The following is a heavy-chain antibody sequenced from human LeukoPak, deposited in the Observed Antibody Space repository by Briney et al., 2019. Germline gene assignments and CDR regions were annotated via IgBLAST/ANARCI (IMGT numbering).Heavy chain of an antibody. CDR2: ISYDGSNK. CDR1: GFTFSSDA. J-gene: IGHJ4*02. V-gene: IGHV3-30*04. Sequence: GGSLRLSCAASGFTFSSDAMHWVRQAPGKGLEWVAVISYDGSNKYYADSVKGRFTISRDNSKNTLYLQMNSLRAEDTAVYYCARDGDTAMDYWGQGTLVTVSS. CDR3: ARDGDTAMDY. D-gene: IGHD5-18*01.